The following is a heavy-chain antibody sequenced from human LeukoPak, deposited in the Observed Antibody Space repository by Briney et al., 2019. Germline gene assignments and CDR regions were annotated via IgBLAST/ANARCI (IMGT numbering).Heavy chain of an antibody. CDR3: ARLGKTYYMAV. J-gene: IGHJ6*03. V-gene: IGHV4-59*08. D-gene: IGHD1-1*01. CDR2: LYHTGAA. CDR1: GDSISNYY. Sequence: AETLSLTCTVSGDSISNYYWTWIRQTPGKGLEWIGNLYHTGAADYNPSLKTRVTTSVDTSKDQFSLSLRSSTAADTAVYFCARLGKTYYMAVWGTGTTLTVSS.